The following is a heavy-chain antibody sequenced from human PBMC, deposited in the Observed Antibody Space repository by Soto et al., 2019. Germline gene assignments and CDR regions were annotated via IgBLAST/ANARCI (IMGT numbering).Heavy chain of an antibody. CDR3: ERGKPVEMPYSWFDP. J-gene: IGHJ5*02. V-gene: IGHV1-69*12. Sequence: QVQLVQSGAEVKKPGSSVKVSCKASGGTFSSYAISWVRQAPGQGLEWMGGIIPICGTANYAQKFQGRVTITADESTSTAYMELSSLRSDDTAVDYCERGKPVEMPYSWFDPWGQGTLVTVSS. CDR2: IIPICGTA. D-gene: IGHD2-2*01. CDR1: GGTFSSYA.